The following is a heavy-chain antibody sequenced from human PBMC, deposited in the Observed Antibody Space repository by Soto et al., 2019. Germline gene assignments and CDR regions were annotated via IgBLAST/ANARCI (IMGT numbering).Heavy chain of an antibody. D-gene: IGHD3-16*01. CDR1: GFIFSSYS. CDR3: ARGGSAERRTDGDYYYYYPMDV. V-gene: IGHV3-21*01. CDR2: ISTNSDYI. J-gene: IGHJ6*02. Sequence: GGSLRLSCAASGFIFSSYSLHWVRQAPGKGLEWVASISTNSDYIYHADSVKGRFTVSRDNAKKSLFLEMTTLRDEDTAVYYCARGGSAERRTDGDYYYYYPMDVWGQGTTVTVSS.